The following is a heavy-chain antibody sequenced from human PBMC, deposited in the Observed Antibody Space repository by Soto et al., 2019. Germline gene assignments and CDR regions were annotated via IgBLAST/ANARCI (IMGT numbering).Heavy chain of an antibody. V-gene: IGHV3-30*18. CDR2: ISYDGSRK. CDR1: GFMVRTYG. Sequence: QVQLVESGGGVVQPGRSLRLSCAASGFMVRTYGTHWVRQAPCKGLEWVAVISYDGSRKYYGDSVKGRFTVSRDNSNSTPSLQTNSLRPEDTAMSYCAKGYVDTAMATAFAYWGQGTLVTVSS. J-gene: IGHJ4*02. D-gene: IGHD5-18*01. CDR3: AKGYVDTAMATAFAY.